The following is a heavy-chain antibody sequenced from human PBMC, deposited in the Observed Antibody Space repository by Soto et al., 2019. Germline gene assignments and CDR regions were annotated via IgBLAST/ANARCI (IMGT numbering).Heavy chain of an antibody. CDR1: GGSISSGGYS. CDR3: ATLGGLNGFDI. CDR2: IYHSGST. Sequence: PSETLALTFAVSGGSISSGGYSGSCIRQPPGKGLESIVYIYHSGSTYYNPSLKSRVTISVDSSKNQFSLRLSSVPAADTAVSYCATLGGLNGFDISGQGTMVTVPS. D-gene: IGHD2-15*01. J-gene: IGHJ3*02. V-gene: IGHV4-30-2*01.